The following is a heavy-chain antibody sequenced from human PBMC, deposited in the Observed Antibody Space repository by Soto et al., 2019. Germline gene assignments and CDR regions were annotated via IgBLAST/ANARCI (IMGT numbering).Heavy chain of an antibody. Sequence: EVQLVESGGGLVQPGGSLRLSCAASGFTFSSYWMHWVRQAPGKGLVWVSRVNGDGSTTDYADSVRGRFTISRDYARNTLYLQMNSLRAEDSAVYFCAREGAPYCGTSSCYRPCDHWGQGTLVTVSS. CDR1: GFTFSSYW. J-gene: IGHJ4*02. CDR2: VNGDGSTT. D-gene: IGHD2-2*02. V-gene: IGHV3-74*01. CDR3: AREGAPYCGTSSCYRPCDH.